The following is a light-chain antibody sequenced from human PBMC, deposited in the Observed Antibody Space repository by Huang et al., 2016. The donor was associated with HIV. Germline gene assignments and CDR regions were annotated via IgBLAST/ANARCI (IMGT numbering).Light chain of an antibody. Sequence: AIQLTQSPSSLSASVGDRVTITCRASQDITNYLGWYQQKPGKAPKSLIYAASTLRSGGPSRCSGSGSGTDFTLTSISLQPEDFATDFCLQDFNYPRTFGQGTRVEIK. J-gene: IGKJ1*01. V-gene: IGKV1-6*02. CDR1: QDITNY. CDR3: LQDFNYPRT. CDR2: AAS.